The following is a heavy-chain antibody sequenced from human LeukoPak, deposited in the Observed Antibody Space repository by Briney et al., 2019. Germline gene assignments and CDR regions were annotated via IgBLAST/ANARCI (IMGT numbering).Heavy chain of an antibody. J-gene: IGHJ6*02. D-gene: IGHD5-12*01. CDR1: GLTFSNFK. CDR2: ISDSGRTT. CDR3: ARVGGGYDSYYYGMDV. V-gene: IGHV3-48*03. Sequence: GGSLRLSCAVSGLTFSNFKMNWVRQAPGKGLEWVSYISDSGRTTFYADSVKGRFTISRDNAKNSLYLQMNSLRAEDTAVYYCARVGGGYDSYYYGMDVWGQGTTVTVSS.